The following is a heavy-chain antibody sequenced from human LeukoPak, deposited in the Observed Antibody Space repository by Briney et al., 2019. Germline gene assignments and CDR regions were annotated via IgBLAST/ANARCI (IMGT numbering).Heavy chain of an antibody. D-gene: IGHD1-26*01. CDR2: ISGSGGST. V-gene: IGHV3-23*01. Sequence: GGSLRLSCAASGFTFSRYAMNWVRQAPGKGLEWVSAISGSGGSTYYADSVKGRFTISRDNSKNTLSLQMNSLRAEDTAVYYCASRGSYYDYYYGMDVWGQGTTVTVSS. CDR1: GFTFSRYA. J-gene: IGHJ6*02. CDR3: ASRGSYYDYYYGMDV.